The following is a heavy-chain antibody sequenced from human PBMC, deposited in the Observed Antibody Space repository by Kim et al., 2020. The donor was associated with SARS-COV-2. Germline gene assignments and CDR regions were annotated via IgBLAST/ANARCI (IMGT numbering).Heavy chain of an antibody. CDR3: ASPSLAYYYYGMDV. Sequence: SETLSLTCAVYGGSFSGYYWSWIRQPPGKGLEWIGEINHSGSTNYNPSLKSRVTISVDTSKNQFSLKLSSVTAADTAVYYCASPSLAYYYYGMDVWGQGTTVTVSS. V-gene: IGHV4-34*01. CDR2: INHSGST. D-gene: IGHD2-2*01. J-gene: IGHJ6*02. CDR1: GGSFSGYY.